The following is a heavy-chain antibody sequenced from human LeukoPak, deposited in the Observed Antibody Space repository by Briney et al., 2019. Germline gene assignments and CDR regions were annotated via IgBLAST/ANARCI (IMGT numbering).Heavy chain of an antibody. CDR2: VYYTGST. CDR3: ARWDGYGDV. D-gene: IGHD3-16*01. CDR1: GGSVDTFY. V-gene: IGHV4-59*08. J-gene: IGHJ6*04. Sequence: SETLSLTCSVSGGSVDTFYWTWIRQPPGKGLDWLGHVYYTGSTNYNSSLQDRISISIDMSKNQFSLTLTSVTAADTAFYYCARWDGYGDVWGKGTTVTVSS.